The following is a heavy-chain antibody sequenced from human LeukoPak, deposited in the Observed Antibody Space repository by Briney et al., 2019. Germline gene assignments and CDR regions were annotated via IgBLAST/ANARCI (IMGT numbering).Heavy chain of an antibody. V-gene: IGHV3-7*01. CDR3: ARALDSSSSRYQAFEE. D-gene: IGHD2-2*01. CDR2: INQDESEK. Sequence: GGSLRLSCAASGFTFSNYCMSWVRQAPGKGLEWVSNINQDESEKYYVDSVKGRFTISRDNAKSSLYLQMNSLRAEDTAVYYCARALDSSSSRYQAFEEWGQGTLVTVSS. J-gene: IGHJ4*02. CDR1: GFTFSNYC.